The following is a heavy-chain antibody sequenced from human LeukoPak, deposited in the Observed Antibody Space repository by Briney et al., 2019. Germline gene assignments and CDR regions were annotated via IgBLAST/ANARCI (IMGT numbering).Heavy chain of an antibody. CDR3: STLWYGA. D-gene: IGHD3-10*01. CDR1: GFTFTNAW. V-gene: IGHV3-15*01. CDR2: IKSKTDGETS. Sequence: GGSLRLSCAASGFTFTNAWMYWVRQAPGKGLEWVGRIKSKTDGETSDYAAPVTGRFTISRDDSKSTLYLEMNSLKTEDTGVYYCSTLWYGAWGQGTLVTVSS. J-gene: IGHJ5*02.